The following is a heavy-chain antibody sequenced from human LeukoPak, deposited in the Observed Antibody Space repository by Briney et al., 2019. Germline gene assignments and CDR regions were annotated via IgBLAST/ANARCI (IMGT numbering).Heavy chain of an antibody. V-gene: IGHV4-39*01. CDR1: GGSISSSSYY. CDR2: IYYSGST. J-gene: IGHJ4*02. D-gene: IGHD5-18*01. Sequence: PSDTLSLTCTVSGGSISSSSYYWGWIRQPPGKGLEWIGSIYYSGSTYYNPSLKSRVTISVDTSKNQFSLKLTSVTAADTAVYYCARHAGGGYSKIVDYWGQGTLVTVSS. CDR3: ARHAGGGYSKIVDY.